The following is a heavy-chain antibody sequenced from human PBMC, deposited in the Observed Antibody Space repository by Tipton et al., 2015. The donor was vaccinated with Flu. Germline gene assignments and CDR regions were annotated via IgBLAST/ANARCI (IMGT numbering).Heavy chain of an antibody. Sequence: TLSLTCTVSGDSISSGGSYWSWIRQHPGKGLEWIGYIYYSGSTYYNPSLKSRITISVDTSNNQFTLKLSSVTAADTAVYYCARGIVATYGGLDPFDIWGQGTMVTVSS. V-gene: IGHV4-31*03. CDR2: IYYSGST. D-gene: IGHD5-12*01. CDR1: GDSISSGGSY. CDR3: ARGIVATYGGLDPFDI. J-gene: IGHJ3*02.